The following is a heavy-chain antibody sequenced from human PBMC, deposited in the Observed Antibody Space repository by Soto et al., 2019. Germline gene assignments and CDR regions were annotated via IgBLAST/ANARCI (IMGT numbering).Heavy chain of an antibody. D-gene: IGHD6-19*01. Sequence: SVKVSCKASGGTFSSYAISWVRQAPGQGLEWMGGIIPIFGTANYAQKFQGRVTITADKSTSTAYMELSSLRSEDTAVYYCLIPAAPYSSGWFDYWGQGTLVTVSS. CDR3: LIPAAPYSSGWFDY. CDR2: IIPIFGTA. CDR1: GGTFSSYA. J-gene: IGHJ4*02. V-gene: IGHV1-69*06.